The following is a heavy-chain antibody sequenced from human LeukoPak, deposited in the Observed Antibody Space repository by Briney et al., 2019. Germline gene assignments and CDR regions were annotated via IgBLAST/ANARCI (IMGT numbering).Heavy chain of an antibody. CDR3: AKDMGWVMGHFDY. D-gene: IGHD2-8*01. CDR1: GFTFSSYA. CDR2: ISSSSSYI. V-gene: IGHV3-21*04. Sequence: PGGSLRLSCAASGFTFSSYAMSWVRPAPGKGLEWVSSISSSSSYIYYADSVKGRFTISRDNAKNSLYLQMNSLRAEDTAVYYCAKDMGWVMGHFDYWGQGTLVTVSS. J-gene: IGHJ4*02.